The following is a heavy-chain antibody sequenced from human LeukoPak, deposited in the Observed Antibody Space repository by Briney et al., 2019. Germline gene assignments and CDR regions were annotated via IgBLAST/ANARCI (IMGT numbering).Heavy chain of an antibody. CDR1: GFTFSSYE. Sequence: GGSLRLSCAASGFTFSSYEMNWVRQAPGKGLEWVSYIRSSGNTIYYADSVKGRFTISRDNAKNSLYLQMNSLRAEDTVVYYCARGERLGPDYWGQGTLVTVSS. J-gene: IGHJ4*02. CDR2: IRSSGNTI. V-gene: IGHV3-48*03. CDR3: ARGERLGPDY. D-gene: IGHD6-19*01.